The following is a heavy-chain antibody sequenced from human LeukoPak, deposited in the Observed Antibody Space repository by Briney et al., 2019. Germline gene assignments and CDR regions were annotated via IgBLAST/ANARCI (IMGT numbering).Heavy chain of an antibody. V-gene: IGHV3-66*01. CDR2: IYSGGST. CDR1: GFTFSNYS. CDR3: ARGGPAAGRFDY. Sequence: GGFLRLSCAASGFTFSNYSMNWVRQAPGKGLEWVSVIYSGGSTYYADSVKGRFTISRDNSKNTLYLQMNSLRAEDTAVYYCARGGPAAGRFDYWGQGTLVTVSS. J-gene: IGHJ4*02. D-gene: IGHD6-13*01.